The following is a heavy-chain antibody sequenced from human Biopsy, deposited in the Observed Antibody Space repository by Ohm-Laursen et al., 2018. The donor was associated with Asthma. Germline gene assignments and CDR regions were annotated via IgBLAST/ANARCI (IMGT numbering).Heavy chain of an antibody. D-gene: IGHD2-2*01. CDR3: ARKAGSCISRTCYSLDF. CDR1: GGTFNTYV. CDR2: INSVSGTT. V-gene: IGHV1-69*13. Sequence: SVKVSCKSPGGTFNTYVIGWVRQAPGQGLGWMGGINSVSGTTTYPQKFQDRVTITADDSTSTVYMELSSLRSEDTAVYYCARKAGSCISRTCYSLDFWGQGTLVTVSS. J-gene: IGHJ4*02.